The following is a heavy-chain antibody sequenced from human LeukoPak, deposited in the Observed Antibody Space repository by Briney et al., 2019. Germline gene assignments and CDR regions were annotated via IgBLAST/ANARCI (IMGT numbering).Heavy chain of an antibody. CDR1: GGTFSSYA. D-gene: IGHD3-22*01. CDR3: ARDLRNYYDSSGFLNFGY. Sequence: GASVKVSCKASGGTFSSYAISWVRQAPGQGLEWMGGIIPIFGTANYAQKFQGRVTITADKSTSTAYMELSSLRSEDTAVYYCARDLRNYYDSSGFLNFGYWGQGTLVTVSS. V-gene: IGHV1-69*06. J-gene: IGHJ4*02. CDR2: IIPIFGTA.